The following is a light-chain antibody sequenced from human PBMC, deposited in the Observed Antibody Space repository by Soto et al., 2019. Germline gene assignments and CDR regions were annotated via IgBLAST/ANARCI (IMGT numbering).Light chain of an antibody. V-gene: IGKV1-27*01. CDR2: AAS. CDR1: QAIYNY. J-gene: IGKJ4*01. Sequence: DIQMTQSPSSLSASVGDRVTLTCRASQAIYNYLAWYQQKPGKAPTLLISAASTLQTGVPSRFSGSGSGTDFTLTSSRLEHEDVETYHWQNISAVPTFGEGTKVEI. CDR3: QNISAVPT.